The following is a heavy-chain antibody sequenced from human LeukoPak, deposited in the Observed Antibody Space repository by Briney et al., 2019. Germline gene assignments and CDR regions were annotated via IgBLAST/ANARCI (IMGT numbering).Heavy chain of an antibody. J-gene: IGHJ5*02. CDR2: IYYSGST. V-gene: IGHV4-59*01. D-gene: IGHD3-22*01. Sequence: SETLSLTCTVSGSSISSYYWSWIRQPPGKGLEWIGYIYYSGSTNYNPSLKSRVTISVDTSKNQFSLKLSSVTAADTAVYYCARAKSGYYYPNWFDPWGQGTLVTVSS. CDR1: GSSISSYY. CDR3: ARAKSGYYYPNWFDP.